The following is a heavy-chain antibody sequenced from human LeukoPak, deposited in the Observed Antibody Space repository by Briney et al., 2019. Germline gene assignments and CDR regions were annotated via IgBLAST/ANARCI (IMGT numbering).Heavy chain of an antibody. CDR1: GGSISSYY. CDR3: ARGGAWFGESRDAFDI. Sequence: SETLSLTCTVSGGSISSYYWSWIRQPPGKGLEWIGYIYYSGSTNYNPSLKSRVTISVDTSKNQFSLKLSSVTAADTAVHYCARGGAWFGESRDAFDIWAKGQWSPSLQ. V-gene: IGHV4-59*01. D-gene: IGHD3-10*01. J-gene: IGHJ3*02. CDR2: IYYSGST.